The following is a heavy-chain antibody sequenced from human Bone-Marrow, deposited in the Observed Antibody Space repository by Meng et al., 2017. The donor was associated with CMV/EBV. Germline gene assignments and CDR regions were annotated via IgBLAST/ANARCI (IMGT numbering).Heavy chain of an antibody. V-gene: IGHV3-48*04. Sequence: GESLKISCAASGFTFSSYSMHWVRQAPGKGLEWVSYISCSSSTIYYADSVKGRFTISRDNAKNSLYLQMNSLRAEDTAVYYCAGEPSPGPYYYYYGMDVWGQGTTVTVSS. CDR1: GFTFSSYS. CDR2: ISCSSSTI. CDR3: AGEPSPGPYYYYYGMDV. D-gene: IGHD1-14*01. J-gene: IGHJ6*02.